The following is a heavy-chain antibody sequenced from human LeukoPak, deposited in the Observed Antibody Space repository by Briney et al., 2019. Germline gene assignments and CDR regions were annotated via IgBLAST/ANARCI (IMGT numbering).Heavy chain of an antibody. D-gene: IGHD5-24*01. V-gene: IGHV4-4*07. CDR2: IYVSGTT. J-gene: IGHJ5*02. CDR3: ATADGYTSA. CDR1: GGSVSSYY. Sequence: TSETLSLTCTISGGSVSSYYWSWVRQPAGKGLEWIGRIYVSGTTKYNPSLKSRVTMSVDTSKRQFSLELSSVTAADTAIYYCATADGYTSAWGQGTLVTVSS.